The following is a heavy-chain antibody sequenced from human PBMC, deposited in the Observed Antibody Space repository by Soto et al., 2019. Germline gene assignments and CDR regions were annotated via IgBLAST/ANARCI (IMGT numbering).Heavy chain of an antibody. CDR2: IKQDGSEK. CDR1: GFTFSDLH. V-gene: IGHV3-7*03. CDR3: NGLLG. Sequence: EVQLVESGGGLVQPGGSLSLSCEASGFTFSDLHMDWVRQAPGKGLEWVANIKQDGSEKYYVDSVKGRFTISRDNAKNSLYLQMNSLRAEDTAVYYCNGLLGWGQGTLVTVSS. D-gene: IGHD4-17*01. J-gene: IGHJ4*02.